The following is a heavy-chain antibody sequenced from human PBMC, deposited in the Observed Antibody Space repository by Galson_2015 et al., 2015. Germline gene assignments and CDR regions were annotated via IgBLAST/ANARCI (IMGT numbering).Heavy chain of an antibody. J-gene: IGHJ4*02. CDR1: GFTFSRYV. D-gene: IGHD5-18*01. V-gene: IGHV3-21*01. CDR3: AREPNVAVVTRFDY. Sequence: SLRLSCAASGFTFSRYVMTWVRQAPGRGLEWVSSISSSSSYIYYADSVKGRFTISRDNAKNSLYLQMNTLRVEDTGVYFCAREPNVAVVTRFDYWGQGTLVTVSS. CDR2: ISSSSSYI.